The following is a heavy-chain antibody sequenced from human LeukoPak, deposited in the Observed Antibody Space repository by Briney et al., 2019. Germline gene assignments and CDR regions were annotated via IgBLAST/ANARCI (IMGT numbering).Heavy chain of an antibody. CDR2: INPNSGGR. J-gene: IGHJ2*01. V-gene: IGHV1-2*02. CDR3: VRDRYPDSSGYVGWFFDV. Sequence: ASVKVSCKASGYTFTGHYMHWVRQAPGQGLEWMGWINPNSGGRDYAQKFQGRVTMTRDTSTSTVHMELSGLRSDDTAVYYCVRDRYPDSSGYVGWFFDVWGRGTLVTVSS. D-gene: IGHD3-22*01. CDR1: GYTFTGHY.